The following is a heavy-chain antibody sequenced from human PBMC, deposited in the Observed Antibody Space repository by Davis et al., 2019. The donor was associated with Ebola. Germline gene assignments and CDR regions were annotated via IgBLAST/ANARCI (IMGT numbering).Heavy chain of an antibody. V-gene: IGHV3-30*18. Sequence: GESLKISCAASGFTFSSYGMHWVRQAPGKGLEWVAVISYDGSNKYYAASVKGRFTISRDDSKNTLYLQMNSLRAEDTAVYYCAKGGRWWVVGATDGVDYWGQGTLVTVSS. CDR3: AKGGRWWVVGATDGVDY. CDR1: GFTFSSYG. CDR2: ISYDGSNK. D-gene: IGHD1-26*01. J-gene: IGHJ4*02.